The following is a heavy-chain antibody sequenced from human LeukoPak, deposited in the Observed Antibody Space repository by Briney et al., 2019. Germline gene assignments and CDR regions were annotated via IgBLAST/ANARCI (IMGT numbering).Heavy chain of an antibody. Sequence: VASVKVSCKASGYTFTSYGISWVRQAPGQGLEWMGGIIPIFGTANYAQKFQGRVTITADKSTSTAYMELSSLRSEDTAVYYCARVARYYGSGSYYPTNWFDPWGQGTLVTVSS. V-gene: IGHV1-69*06. CDR3: ARVARYYGSGSYYPTNWFDP. CDR1: GYTFTSYG. CDR2: IIPIFGTA. J-gene: IGHJ5*02. D-gene: IGHD3-10*01.